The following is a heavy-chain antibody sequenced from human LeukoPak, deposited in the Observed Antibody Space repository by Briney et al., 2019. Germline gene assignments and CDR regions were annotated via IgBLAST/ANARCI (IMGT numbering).Heavy chain of an antibody. CDR1: GYTFTAYH. V-gene: IGHV1-2*02. CDR3: ARDSSSGYYGNWFDP. CDR2: INPKSGGT. J-gene: IGHJ5*02. Sequence: ASVKVSCKASGYTFTAYHMHWVRQAPGQGLEWMGWINPKSGGTKYAQKFQGRVTMTRDTSISTAYMELGRLRSDDTAVYYCARDSSSGYYGNWFDPWGQGTLVTVSS. D-gene: IGHD3-22*01.